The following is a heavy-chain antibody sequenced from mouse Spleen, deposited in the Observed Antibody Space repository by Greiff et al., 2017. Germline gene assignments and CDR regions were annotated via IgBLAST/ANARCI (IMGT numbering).Heavy chain of an antibody. CDR1: GYTFTDYY. Sequence: EVQLQQSGPELVKPGASVKISCKASGYTFTDYYMNWVKQSHGKSLEWIGDINPNNGGTSYNQKFKGKATLTVDKSSSTAYMELRSLTSEDSAVYYCARGVVPDYYAMDYWGQGTSVTVSS. D-gene: IGHD1-1*01. J-gene: IGHJ4*01. CDR2: INPNNGGT. CDR3: ARGVVPDYYAMDY. V-gene: IGHV1-26*01.